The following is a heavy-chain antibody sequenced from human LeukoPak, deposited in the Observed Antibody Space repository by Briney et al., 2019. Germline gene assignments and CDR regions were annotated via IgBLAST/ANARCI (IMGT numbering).Heavy chain of an antibody. Sequence: SETLSLTCTVSGRSISSYYWSWIRQPPGKGLEWIGYIYYSGSTNYNPSLKSRVTISVDTSKNQFSLKLSSVTAADTAVYYCARDQGSSWGLFDYWGQGTLVTVSS. CDR3: ARDQGSSWGLFDY. V-gene: IGHV4-59*01. J-gene: IGHJ4*02. CDR2: IYYSGST. D-gene: IGHD6-13*01. CDR1: GRSISSYY.